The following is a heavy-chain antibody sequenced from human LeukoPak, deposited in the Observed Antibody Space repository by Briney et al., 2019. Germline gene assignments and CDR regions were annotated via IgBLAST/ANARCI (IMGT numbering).Heavy chain of an antibody. Sequence: SVKVSCKASGGTFSSYAISWVRQAPGQGLEWMGGIIPIFGTANYAQKFQGRVTITTDESTSTAYMELSSLRSEDTAVYYCARGPILRFLEWLLTSDAFDIRGQGTMVTVSS. J-gene: IGHJ3*02. D-gene: IGHD3-3*01. CDR2: IIPIFGTA. V-gene: IGHV1-69*05. CDR3: ARGPILRFLEWLLTSDAFDI. CDR1: GGTFSSYA.